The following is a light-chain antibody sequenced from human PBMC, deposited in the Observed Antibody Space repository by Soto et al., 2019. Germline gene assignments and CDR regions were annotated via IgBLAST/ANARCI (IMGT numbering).Light chain of an antibody. CDR3: QQYNNWPPIT. Sequence: VMTQSPATLSVSPWERATLSCRASESVSSNLAWYQQRPGQAPRLLIYGASTRATGIPARFSGSGSGTEFTLTISSLQSEDFAVYYCQQYNNWPPITFGQGTRLEIK. J-gene: IGKJ5*01. CDR2: GAS. CDR1: ESVSSN. V-gene: IGKV3-15*01.